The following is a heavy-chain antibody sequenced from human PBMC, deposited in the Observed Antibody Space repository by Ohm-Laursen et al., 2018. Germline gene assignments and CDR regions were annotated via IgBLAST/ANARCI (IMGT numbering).Heavy chain of an antibody. CDR2: IHHTGST. J-gene: IGHJ4*02. Sequence: PSETLSLTCAVSGGSISSGNYYWSWIRQHPGRGLEWIGYIHHTGSTYYNPSFKSLTTISVDTSKHQFSLKLRSVTAADTAVYYCARTREIAATGLYYFENWGQGTLVTVSS. V-gene: IGHV4-31*01. CDR1: GGSISSGNYY. CDR3: ARTREIAATGLYYFEN. D-gene: IGHD6-13*01.